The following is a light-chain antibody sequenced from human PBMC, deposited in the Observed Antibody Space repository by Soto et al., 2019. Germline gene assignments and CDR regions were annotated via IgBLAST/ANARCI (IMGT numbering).Light chain of an antibody. J-gene: IGLJ1*01. CDR1: SSNIGSNI. Sequence: QSVLTQPPSASGTPGQRVTLSCSGSSSNIGSNIVNWYQQFPGTATKLLIFSNSQRPSGVPDRFSGSKSGTSASLAIRGLQSEDEADYYCAAWDDSLNGYVFGTGTKLTVL. CDR2: SNS. V-gene: IGLV1-44*01. CDR3: AAWDDSLNGYV.